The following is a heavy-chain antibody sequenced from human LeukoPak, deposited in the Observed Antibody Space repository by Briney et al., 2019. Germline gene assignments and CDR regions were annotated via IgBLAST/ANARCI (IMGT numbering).Heavy chain of an antibody. CDR1: GFTFSSYS. J-gene: IGHJ4*02. V-gene: IGHV3-30*18. CDR3: AKELRGYSYGEH. D-gene: IGHD5-18*01. CDR2: VSYDGSKK. Sequence: EGSLRLSCAAFGFTFSSYSMNWVRQAPGKGLEWVAVVSYDGSKKFYADSVKGRFTISRDNSKNTLFLQMNSLRAEDTAVYYCAKELRGYSYGEHWGQGTLVTVSS.